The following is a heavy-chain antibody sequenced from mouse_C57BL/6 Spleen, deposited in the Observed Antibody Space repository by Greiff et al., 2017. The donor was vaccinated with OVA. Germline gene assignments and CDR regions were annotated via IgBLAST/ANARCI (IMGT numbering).Heavy chain of an antibody. Sequence: EVMLVESGGGLVQPGGSLSLSCAASGFTFTDYYMSWVRQPPGKALEWLGFIRNKANGYTTEYSASVKGRFTISRDNSQSILYLQRNALRAEDSATYYGAKFGGNAMDYWGQGTSVTVSS. CDR2: IRNKANGYTT. D-gene: IGHD3-1*01. J-gene: IGHJ4*01. CDR1: GFTFTDYY. V-gene: IGHV7-3*01. CDR3: AKFGGNAMDY.